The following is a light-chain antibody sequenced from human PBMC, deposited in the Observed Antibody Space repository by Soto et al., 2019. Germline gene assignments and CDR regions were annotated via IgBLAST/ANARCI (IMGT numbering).Light chain of an antibody. J-gene: IGKJ1*01. CDR1: PSVSSSY. Sequence: EIVLTQSPGTLSLSPGERATLSCRASPSVSSSYLAWYQQKPGQAPRLLIYGASSRATGIPDRFSGSGSGTDLTLTISRLEPEDFAVYYCQQYGSSPRTFGQGTKVDIK. CDR2: GAS. CDR3: QQYGSSPRT. V-gene: IGKV3-20*01.